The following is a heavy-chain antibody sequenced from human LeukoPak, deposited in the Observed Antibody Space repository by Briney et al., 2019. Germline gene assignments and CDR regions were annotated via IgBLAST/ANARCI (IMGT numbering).Heavy chain of an antibody. D-gene: IGHD2-8*01. CDR3: ARDNALRRFDY. CDR1: GFTFSTYS. Sequence: GGSLRLSCAASGFTFSTYSMNWVRQAPGKGLEWVSYISSSSSTIYYADSVKGRFTISRDNAKNSLNLQMNSLRDEDTAVYYCARDNALRRFDYWGQGTLVTVSS. V-gene: IGHV3-48*02. CDR2: ISSSSSTI. J-gene: IGHJ4*02.